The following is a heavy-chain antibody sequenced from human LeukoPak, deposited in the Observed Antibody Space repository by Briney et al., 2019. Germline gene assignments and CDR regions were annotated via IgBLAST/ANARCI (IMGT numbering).Heavy chain of an antibody. CDR1: GFTFSSYW. V-gene: IGHV3-74*01. J-gene: IGHJ4*02. CDR3: AKHPLAAAGNFDY. CDR2: LSTDGSST. D-gene: IGHD6-13*01. Sequence: GGSLRLSCAASGFTFSSYWMHWVRQAPGQGLVWLSRLSTDGSSTDYADSVQGRFTISRDNSKNTLYLQMNSLRAEVTAVYYCAKHPLAAAGNFDYWGQGTLVTVSS.